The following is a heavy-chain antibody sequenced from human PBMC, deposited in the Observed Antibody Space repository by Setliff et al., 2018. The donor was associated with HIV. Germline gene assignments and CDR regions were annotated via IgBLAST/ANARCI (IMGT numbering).Heavy chain of an antibody. CDR2: INPNSGGT. Sequence: ASVKVSCKASGYTFTNFYMHWVRQAPGQGLEWMGWINPNSGGTNYAQKFQGRVTMTRDTSISTAYMELSRLRSDDTAVYYCARTLPQYTNLFDYWGQGTLVTVSS. CDR1: GYTFTNFY. V-gene: IGHV1-2*02. J-gene: IGHJ4*02. D-gene: IGHD5-18*01. CDR3: ARTLPQYTNLFDY.